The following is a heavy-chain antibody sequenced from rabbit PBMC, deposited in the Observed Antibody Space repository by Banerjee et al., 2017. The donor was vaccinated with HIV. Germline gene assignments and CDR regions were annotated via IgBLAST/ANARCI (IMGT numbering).Heavy chain of an antibody. D-gene: IGHD4-1*01. J-gene: IGHJ4*01. CDR3: ARDLAGVTGWNFGL. Sequence: QEQLEESGGGLVKPGTSLTLTCTASGFTLSSYWMCWVRQAPGKGLEWIACIYTSSGSTWYASWAKGRFTISKASWTTVTLQMTSLTAADTATYFCARDLAGVTGWNFGLWGPGTLVTVS. V-gene: IGHV1S45*01. CDR1: GFTLSSYW. CDR2: IYTSSGST.